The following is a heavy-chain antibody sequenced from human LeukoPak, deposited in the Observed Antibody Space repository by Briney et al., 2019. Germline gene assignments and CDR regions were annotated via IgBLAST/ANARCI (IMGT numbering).Heavy chain of an antibody. CDR3: ATDGEMGGLYCSSTSCSLGY. CDR2: FDPEDGET. CDR1: GYTLTELS. V-gene: IGHV1-24*01. D-gene: IGHD2-2*01. J-gene: IGHJ4*02. Sequence: GASVKVSCKVSGYTLTELSMHWVRQAPGKGLEWMGGFDPEDGETIYAQKFQGRVTMTEDTSTDTAYMELSSLRSEDTAVYYCATDGEMGGLYCSSTSCSLGYWGQGTLVTVSS.